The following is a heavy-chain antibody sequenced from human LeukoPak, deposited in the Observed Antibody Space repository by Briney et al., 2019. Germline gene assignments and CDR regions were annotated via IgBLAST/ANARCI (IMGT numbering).Heavy chain of an antibody. CDR3: ARGPYGDYVDAFDI. D-gene: IGHD4-17*01. CDR2: ITSSSSIM. J-gene: IGHJ3*02. CDR1: GFTFSTYT. V-gene: IGHV3-48*01. Sequence: PGGSLRLSCAASGFTFSTYTMNWVRQAPGKGLEWASYITSSSSIMYYADSVKGRFTISRDNAKNSLFLQMSSLRAEDTALYYCARGPYGDYVDAFDIWGQGTMVTVSS.